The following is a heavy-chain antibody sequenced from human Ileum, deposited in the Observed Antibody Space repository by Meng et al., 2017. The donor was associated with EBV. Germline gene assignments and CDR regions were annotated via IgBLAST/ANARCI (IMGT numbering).Heavy chain of an antibody. CDR1: GFSLSSSGMG. CDR3: AQKPSGEDFFDY. J-gene: IGHJ4*02. Sequence: QIPLKEPGPSMAKPTQTPTLTCPCSGFSLSSSGMGVGWIRQRKGKALEWPTLIYYDAYQRYIPTLKTRLTITRVTTKSQVVLAMTNMDPVDTDTYSCAQKPSGEDFFDYWGQGTLVTVSS. V-gene: IGHV2-5*02. D-gene: IGHD3-16*01. CDR2: IYYDAYQ.